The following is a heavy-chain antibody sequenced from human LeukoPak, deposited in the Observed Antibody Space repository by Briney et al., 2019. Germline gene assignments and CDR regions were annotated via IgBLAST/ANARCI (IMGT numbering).Heavy chain of an antibody. V-gene: IGHV3-30*04. CDR1: GFTFSSYA. CDR2: ISYDGSNK. Sequence: GGSLRLSCAASGFTFSSYAMHWVRQAPGKGLEWVAVISYDGSNKYYADSVNGRFTISRDNSKNTLYLQMNSLRVEDTAVYYCARGGSSSWDYFDYWGQGTLVTVSS. CDR3: ARGGSSSWDYFDY. D-gene: IGHD6-13*01. J-gene: IGHJ4*02.